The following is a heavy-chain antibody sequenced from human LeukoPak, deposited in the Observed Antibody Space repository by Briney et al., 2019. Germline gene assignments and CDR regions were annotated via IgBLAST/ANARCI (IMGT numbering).Heavy chain of an antibody. CDR3: ARDRIGWYTPYLEFDY. CDR1: GYTFTSYY. V-gene: IGHV1-46*01. D-gene: IGHD6-19*01. Sequence: ASVTVSFKASGYTFTSYYMHWVRQAPGQGLEWMGIINPSGGSTSYAQKFQGRVTMTRDTSTSTVYMELSSLRSEDTAVYYCARDRIGWYTPYLEFDYWGQGTLVTVSS. J-gene: IGHJ4*02. CDR2: INPSGGST.